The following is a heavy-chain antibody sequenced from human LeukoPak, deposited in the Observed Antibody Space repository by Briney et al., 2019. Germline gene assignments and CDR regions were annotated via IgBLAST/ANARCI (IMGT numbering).Heavy chain of an antibody. Sequence: KSSETLSLTCAVSGGSISSGGYSWSWIRQPPGKGLEWIGYIYHSGSTYYNPSLKSRVTISIDRSNNQFSLNLSSVTAADTAVYYCARGPWGPLPPMKYNFNGMDVWGQGTTVTVSS. D-gene: IGHD7-27*01. CDR1: GGSISSGGYS. J-gene: IGHJ6*02. CDR2: IYHSGST. CDR3: ARGPWGPLPPMKYNFNGMDV. V-gene: IGHV4-30-2*01.